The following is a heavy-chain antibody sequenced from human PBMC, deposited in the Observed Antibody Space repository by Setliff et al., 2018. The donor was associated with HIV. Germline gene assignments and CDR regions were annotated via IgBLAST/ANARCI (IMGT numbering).Heavy chain of an antibody. J-gene: IGHJ6*02. CDR3: ARDAWVEFLEWTFYGMDV. CDR1: GYTFTSYG. Sequence: ASVKVSCKASGYTFTSYGISWVRQAPGQGLEWMGWISAYNGDTKHAPKVQGRVTLTTDASSSTIYMELRSLRSDDTAVYYCARDAWVEFLEWTFYGMDVWGRGTTVTVS. D-gene: IGHD3-3*02. CDR2: ISAYNGDT. V-gene: IGHV1-18*01.